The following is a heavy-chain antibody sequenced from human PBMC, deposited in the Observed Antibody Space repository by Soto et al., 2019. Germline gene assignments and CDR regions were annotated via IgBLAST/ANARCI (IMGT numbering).Heavy chain of an antibody. CDR3: AREGQAPYYYYGMDV. Sequence: ASVKLSCKASGYTFTRSGISLVRQAPGQGLEWMGWISGYNGNTKYAEKFQGRVTMTTDTSTSTAHMELRSLRSDDTAVYYCAREGQAPYYYYGMDVWGQGTAVTVS. V-gene: IGHV1-18*01. CDR2: ISGYNGNT. J-gene: IGHJ6*02. CDR1: GYTFTRSG.